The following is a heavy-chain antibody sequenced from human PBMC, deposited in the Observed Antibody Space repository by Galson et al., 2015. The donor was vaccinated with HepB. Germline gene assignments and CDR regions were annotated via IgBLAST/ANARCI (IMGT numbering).Heavy chain of an antibody. CDR1: GYTFTSYD. Sequence: SVKVSCKASGYTFTSYDISWVRQAPGQGLEWMGWISAYNGNTNYAQKLQGRVTMTTDTSTSTAYMELRSLRSDDTAVYYCAGYYDFSPGGWFDPWGQGTLVTVSS. D-gene: IGHD3-3*01. CDR2: ISAYNGNT. V-gene: IGHV1-18*01. J-gene: IGHJ5*02. CDR3: AGYYDFSPGGWFDP.